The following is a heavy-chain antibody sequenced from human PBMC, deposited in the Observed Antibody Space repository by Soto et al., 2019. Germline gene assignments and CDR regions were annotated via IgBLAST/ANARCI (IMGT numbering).Heavy chain of an antibody. CDR3: ARARIMTTVTTVFGY. D-gene: IGHD4-4*01. CDR1: GYTFTSYY. V-gene: IGHV1-46*01. Sequence: ASVKVSCKASGYTFTSYYMHWVRQAPGQGLEWMGIINPSGGSTSYAQKFQGRVTMTRDTSTSTVYMELSSLRSEDTAVYYCARARIMTTVTTVFGYWGQGXLVTVYS. CDR2: INPSGGST. J-gene: IGHJ4*02.